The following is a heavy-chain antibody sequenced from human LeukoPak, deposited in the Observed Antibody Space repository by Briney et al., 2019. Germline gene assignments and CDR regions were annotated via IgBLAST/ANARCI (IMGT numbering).Heavy chain of an antibody. V-gene: IGHV1-2*02. J-gene: IGHJ4*02. D-gene: IGHD6-13*01. CDR3: AREGRGVPGAIAAVKGFDY. CDR1: GYTFTSYY. CDR2: INPNSGDT. Sequence: ASVKVSCKASGYTFTSYYMHWVRQAPGQGLEWVGWINPNSGDTDYAQKFQGRVTMTRDMSTSTVYMELSSLRSEDTAIYYCAREGRGVPGAIAAVKGFDYWGQGTLVTVSS.